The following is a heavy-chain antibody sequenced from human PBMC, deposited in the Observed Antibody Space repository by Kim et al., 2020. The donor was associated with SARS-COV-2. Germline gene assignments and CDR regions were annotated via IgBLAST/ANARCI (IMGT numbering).Heavy chain of an antibody. Sequence: KFSERFQGRVTITRDTSASMAYMELSSLRSEDTALYYCARFYGSGSLIDYWGQGTLVTVSS. D-gene: IGHD3-10*01. J-gene: IGHJ4*02. V-gene: IGHV1-3*01. CDR3: ARFYGSGSLIDY.